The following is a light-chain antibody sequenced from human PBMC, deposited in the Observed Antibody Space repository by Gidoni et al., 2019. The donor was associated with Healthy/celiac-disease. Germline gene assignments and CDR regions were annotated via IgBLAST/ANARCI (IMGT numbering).Light chain of an antibody. CDR1: QSVSSSY. J-gene: IGKJ3*01. Sequence: EIVLTQSPGTLSLSPGDSATLSCRASQSVSSSYLAWYQQKPGQAPRLLIYGASSRATGIPDRFSGSGSGTDFTLTISRLEPEDFAVYYCRQYGSSPITFGPGTKVDIK. CDR3: RQYGSSPIT. CDR2: GAS. V-gene: IGKV3-20*01.